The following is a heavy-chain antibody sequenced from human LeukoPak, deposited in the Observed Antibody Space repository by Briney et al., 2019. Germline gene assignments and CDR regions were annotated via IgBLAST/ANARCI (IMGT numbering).Heavy chain of an antibody. D-gene: IGHD3-16*01. J-gene: IGHJ4*02. CDR2: ISGTDNTI. Sequence: GGSLRLSCAASGFTFSDYYMSWIRQAPGKGLEWVSYISGTDNTIYYADSVKDRFTMSRDNAKNSLYLQMNSLRAEDTAVYYCTRDGSNGYHPLGWFDYWGQGTLVTVSS. CDR1: GFTFSDYY. CDR3: TRDGSNGYHPLGWFDY. V-gene: IGHV3-11*01.